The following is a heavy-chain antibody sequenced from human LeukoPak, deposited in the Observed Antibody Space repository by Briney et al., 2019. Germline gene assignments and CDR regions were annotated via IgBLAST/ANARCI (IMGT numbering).Heavy chain of an antibody. Sequence: GGSLRLSCAASGFTFSRHWMSWVRQAPGKGLERVAHMNQDGSAIYSIDSVKGRFTISRDNDKNSLYLHMSGLTVADTAVCYCARTVPGHPDDYFDYWGQGTLVTVSS. V-gene: IGHV3-7*01. D-gene: IGHD6-19*01. CDR2: MNQDGSAI. CDR1: GFTFSRHW. CDR3: ARTVPGHPDDYFDY. J-gene: IGHJ4*02.